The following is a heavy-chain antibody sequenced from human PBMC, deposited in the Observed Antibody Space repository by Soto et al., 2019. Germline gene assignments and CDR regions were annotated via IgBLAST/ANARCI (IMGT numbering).Heavy chain of an antibody. CDR2: IKQDGSES. V-gene: IGHV3-7*01. CDR3: VRDWFDFGVVAPFDY. CDR1: GFTFSIYW. J-gene: IGHJ4*01. Sequence: GGSLRLSCAASGFTFSIYWMSWVRQAPGKGLEWVANIKQDGSESYYVDSVKGRFTISRDNAKNSLYLQINSLRAEDTAVYYCVRDWFDFGVVAPFDYWGHGTLVTVSS. D-gene: IGHD3-3*01.